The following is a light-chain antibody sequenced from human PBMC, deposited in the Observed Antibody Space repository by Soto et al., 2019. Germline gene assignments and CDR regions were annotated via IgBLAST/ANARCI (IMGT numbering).Light chain of an antibody. V-gene: IGKV1-5*03. J-gene: IGKJ4*01. CDR2: KAS. CDR3: QQYKSNPLT. CDR1: QSVTSW. Sequence: DILMIQSRSTLSASVGDRVTSTCRASQSVTSWLAWYQQKPGKVPKLLIYKASTLQSGVPSRFSGSGSGTEFTLTISSLQPDDFAAYYCQQYKSNPLTFGGGTKVEIK.